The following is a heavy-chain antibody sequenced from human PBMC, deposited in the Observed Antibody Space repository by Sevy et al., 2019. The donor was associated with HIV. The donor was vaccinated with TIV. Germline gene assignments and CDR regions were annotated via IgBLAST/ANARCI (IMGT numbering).Heavy chain of an antibody. CDR2: ITSKTDGGTT. D-gene: IGHD3-22*01. Sequence: GGSLRLSCAASRFTFSNAWMSWVRQAPGKGLEWVGRITSKTDGGTTDYAAPVKGRFTISRDDSKNTLYLQMNCLKTEDTAVYYCSTSYYYDSSGYFRPYYFDYWGQGTLVTVSS. V-gene: IGHV3-15*01. CDR3: STSYYYDSSGYFRPYYFDY. J-gene: IGHJ4*02. CDR1: RFTFSNAW.